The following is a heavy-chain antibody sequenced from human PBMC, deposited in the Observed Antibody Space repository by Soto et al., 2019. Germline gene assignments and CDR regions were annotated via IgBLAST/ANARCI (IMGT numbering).Heavy chain of an antibody. CDR2: INPSTGST. CDR3: AREQLKGAFDL. J-gene: IGHJ3*01. CDR1: GYTFTSHY. V-gene: IGHV1-46*01. D-gene: IGHD1-1*01. Sequence: GASVKVSCKASGYTFTSHYMHWVRQAPGQGLEWMGIINPSTGSTSYSQKFQGRVTTTRDTSTSTVYMELSSLRSEDTAMYYCAREQLKGAFDLWGQGTVVTVSS.